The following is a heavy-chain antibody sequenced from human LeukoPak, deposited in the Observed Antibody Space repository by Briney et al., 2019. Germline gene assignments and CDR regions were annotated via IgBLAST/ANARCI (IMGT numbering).Heavy chain of an antibody. D-gene: IGHD2-2*01. Sequence: GRSLRLSCAASGFTFSSYAMHWVRQAPGKGLEWVAVISYDGSNKYYAYSVKGRFTISRDNSKNTLYLQMNSLRAEDTAVYYCARGHPAAMPNYYYGMDVWGQGTTVTVSS. J-gene: IGHJ6*02. V-gene: IGHV3-30*04. CDR2: ISYDGSNK. CDR1: GFTFSSYA. CDR3: ARGHPAAMPNYYYGMDV.